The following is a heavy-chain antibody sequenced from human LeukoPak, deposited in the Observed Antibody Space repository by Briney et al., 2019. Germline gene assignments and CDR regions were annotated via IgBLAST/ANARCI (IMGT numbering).Heavy chain of an antibody. Sequence: GGSLRLSCAAPGFTFSSYAMSWVRQAPGKGLELVSSISDTGGSTYSADSVKGRFTISRDNSKNTLYLQMTSLRAEDTAVYYCAREFGLITSHWGQGTLVTVSS. V-gene: IGHV3-23*01. J-gene: IGHJ1*01. CDR1: GFTFSSYA. CDR3: AREFGLITSH. CDR2: ISDTGGST. D-gene: IGHD3/OR15-3a*01.